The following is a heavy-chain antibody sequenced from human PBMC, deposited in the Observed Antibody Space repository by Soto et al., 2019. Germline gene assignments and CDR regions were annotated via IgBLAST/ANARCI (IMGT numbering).Heavy chain of an antibody. CDR3: AKSGTMVYGDSTRQHFDY. CDR1: GFIFSNAW. D-gene: IGHD4-17*01. CDR2: IKGKTDGGTT. Sequence: EVQLVESGGGLVKPGGSLRLSCAVSGFIFSNAWVNWVRQTPGKGLEWVGRIKGKTDGGTTDYAELVKDRFTISGDESKDTLCVRMDSLETEDTAGYYGAKSGTMVYGDSTRQHFDYWGQGTLVTVSS. J-gene: IGHJ4*02. V-gene: IGHV3-15*07.